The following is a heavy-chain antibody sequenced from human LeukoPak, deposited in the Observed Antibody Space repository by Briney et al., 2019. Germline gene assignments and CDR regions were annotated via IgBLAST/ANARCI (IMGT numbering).Heavy chain of an antibody. CDR2: IYYSGST. Sequence: PSETLSLTCTVSGGSISSSSYYWGWIRQPPGKGLEWIGSIYYSGSTYYNPSLKSRVTISVDTSKNQFPLKLSSVTAADTAVYYCARERGGITMVRGVIIRWGQGTLVTVSS. J-gene: IGHJ4*02. CDR3: ARERGGITMVRGVIIR. D-gene: IGHD3-10*01. CDR1: GGSISSSSYY. V-gene: IGHV4-39*06.